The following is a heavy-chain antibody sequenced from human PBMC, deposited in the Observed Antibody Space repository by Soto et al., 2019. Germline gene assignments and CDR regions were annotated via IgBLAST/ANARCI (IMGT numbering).Heavy chain of an antibody. CDR1: GYTFTSYD. J-gene: IGHJ5*02. CDR2: MNPNSGNT. Sequence: QVQLVQSGAEVKKPGASVKVSCKASGYTFTSYDINWVRQATGQGLEWMGWMNPNSGNTGYAQKFQGRVPMTQTNSLSTALRELRSLRYEDKAVYYCASSRLYCSRGSCRRWFGPWGQGTLVTVSS. V-gene: IGHV1-8*01. D-gene: IGHD2-15*01. CDR3: ASSRLYCSRGSCRRWFGP.